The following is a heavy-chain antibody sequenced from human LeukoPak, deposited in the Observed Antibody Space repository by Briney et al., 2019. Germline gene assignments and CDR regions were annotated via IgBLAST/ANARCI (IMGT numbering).Heavy chain of an antibody. J-gene: IGHJ5*02. CDR3: ARLIPYDFWSGYYRGWFDP. Sequence: PSETLSLTCAVSGYSISSGYYWGWIRQPPGKGLEWIGSIYHSGSTYYNPSLKSRVTISVDTSKNQFSLKLSSVTAADTAVYYCARLIPYDFWSGYYRGWFDPWGQGTLVTVSS. CDR2: IYHSGST. V-gene: IGHV4-38-2*01. D-gene: IGHD3-3*01. CDR1: GYSISSGYY.